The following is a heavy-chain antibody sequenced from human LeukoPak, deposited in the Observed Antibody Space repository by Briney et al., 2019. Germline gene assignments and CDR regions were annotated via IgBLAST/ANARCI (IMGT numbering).Heavy chain of an antibody. CDR2: INPNSGGT. V-gene: IGHV1-2*02. J-gene: IGHJ4*02. CDR1: GYTFTGYY. D-gene: IGHD4-17*01. Sequence: ASVKVSCTASGYTFTGYYMHWVRQAPGQGLEWMGWINPNSGGTNYAQKFQGRVTMTRDTSISTAYMELSRLRSDDTAVYYCARENYGDLPYFDYWGQGTLVTVSS. CDR3: ARENYGDLPYFDY.